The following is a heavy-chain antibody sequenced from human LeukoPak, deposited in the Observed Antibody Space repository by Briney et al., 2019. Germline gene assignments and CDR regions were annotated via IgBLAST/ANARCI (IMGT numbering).Heavy chain of an antibody. J-gene: IGHJ4*02. CDR1: GGSISSGGYY. D-gene: IGHD3-22*01. Sequence: SQTLSLTCTVSGGSISSGGYYWSWIRQPPGKGLEWIGYIYHSGSTYYNPSLKSRVTISVDRSKNQFSLKLSSVTAADTAVYYCARGGRKILLHYYDSSGYYYRYWGQGTLVTVSS. CDR3: ARGGRKILLHYYDSSGYYYRY. V-gene: IGHV4-30-2*01. CDR2: IYHSGST.